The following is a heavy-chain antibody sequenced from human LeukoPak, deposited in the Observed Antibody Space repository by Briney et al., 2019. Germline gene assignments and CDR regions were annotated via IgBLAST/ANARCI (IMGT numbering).Heavy chain of an antibody. Sequence: GGSLRLSCAASEFTFSSYGMHWVRQAPGKGLEWVAVIWYDGSKKYCADSVKGRFTISRDNSKNTLYLQMNSLRAEDTAVYYCTRRDGDNDRGFDYWGQGTLVTVSS. D-gene: IGHD4-23*01. CDR3: TRRDGDNDRGFDY. V-gene: IGHV3-33*01. J-gene: IGHJ4*02. CDR1: EFTFSSYG. CDR2: IWYDGSKK.